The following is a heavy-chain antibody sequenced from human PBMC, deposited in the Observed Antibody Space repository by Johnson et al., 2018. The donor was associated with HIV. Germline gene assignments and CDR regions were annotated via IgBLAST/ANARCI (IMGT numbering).Heavy chain of an antibody. CDR1: GFTFSSYG. Sequence: QVQLVESGGGLVQPGGSLRLSCAASGFTFSSYGMHWVRQAPGKGLEWVAVISYDGSNKYYADSVTGRFTISRDNSKNTLYLQMNSLRAEDTAVYYCAKDRGAARAFDAFDIWGQGTMVTVSS. V-gene: IGHV3-30*18. CDR3: AKDRGAARAFDAFDI. D-gene: IGHD6-6*01. CDR2: ISYDGSNK. J-gene: IGHJ3*02.